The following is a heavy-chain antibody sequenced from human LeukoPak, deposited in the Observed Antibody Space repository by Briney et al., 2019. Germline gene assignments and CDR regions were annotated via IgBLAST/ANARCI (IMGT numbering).Heavy chain of an antibody. Sequence: VASVKVSCKASGGTLSSYAISWVRQAPGQGLEWMGRIIPILGIANYAQKFQGRVTITADKSASTAYMELSSLRSEDTAVYYCARGSGTTVVTWVAYWGQGTLVTVSS. D-gene: IGHD4-23*01. CDR1: GGTLSSYA. V-gene: IGHV1-69*04. CDR2: IIPILGIA. CDR3: ARGSGTTVVTWVAY. J-gene: IGHJ4*02.